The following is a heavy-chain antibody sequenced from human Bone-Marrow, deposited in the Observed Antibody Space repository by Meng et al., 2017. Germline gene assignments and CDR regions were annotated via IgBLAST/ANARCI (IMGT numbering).Heavy chain of an antibody. CDR1: GGSFSGYY. CDR3: ARGSGSPEYCSSTSCYSGGWFDP. CDR2: INHSGST. Sequence: QVQLQQWGAGLLKPSETLSLTCAVDGGSFSGYYWSWIRQPPGKGLEWIGEINHSGSTNYNPSLKSRVTISVDTSKNQFSLKLSSVTAADTAVYYCARGSGSPEYCSSTSCYSGGWFDPWGQGTLVTVSS. D-gene: IGHD2-2*02. V-gene: IGHV4-34*01. J-gene: IGHJ5*02.